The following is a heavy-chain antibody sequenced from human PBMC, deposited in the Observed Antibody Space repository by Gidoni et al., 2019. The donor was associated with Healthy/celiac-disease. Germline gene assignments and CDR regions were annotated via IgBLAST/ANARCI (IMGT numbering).Heavy chain of an antibody. D-gene: IGHD1-26*01. CDR1: GFTFSSYS. CDR3: ARDLLVGATPYYFDY. J-gene: IGHJ4*02. V-gene: IGHV3-48*02. CDR2: ISSSSSTI. Sequence: EVQLVESGGGLVQPGGSLRLSCAASGFTFSSYSMTLVRQAPGKGLEWVSYISSSSSTIYYADAVKGRFTISRDNAKNSLYLQMNSLRDEDTAVYYCARDLLVGATPYYFDYWGQGTLVTVSS.